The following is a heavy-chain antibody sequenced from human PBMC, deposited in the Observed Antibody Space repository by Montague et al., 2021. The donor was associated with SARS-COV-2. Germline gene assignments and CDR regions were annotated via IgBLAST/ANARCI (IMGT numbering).Heavy chain of an antibody. CDR3: ARSNLHDYADY. D-gene: IGHD4/OR15-4a*01. CDR2: INPDGDAT. CDR1: GFTFSTYW. J-gene: IGHJ4*02. Sequence: SLRLSCAASGFTFSTYWMYWVRQVPGKGLAWVSRINPDGDATNYAASVKGRFTISRDNSKNILYLQMNSLRGEDTAVYYCARSNLHDYADYWGRGNLVTVSS. V-gene: IGHV3-74*01.